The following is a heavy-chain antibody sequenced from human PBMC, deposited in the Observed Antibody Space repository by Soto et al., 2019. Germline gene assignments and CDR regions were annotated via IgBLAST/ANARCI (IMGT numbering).Heavy chain of an antibody. CDR3: AGGGVRGVITRTRDYYGMDV. J-gene: IGHJ6*02. Sequence: GESLKISCKGSGYSFTSYWIGWVRQMPGKGLEWMGIIYPGDSDTRYSPSFQGQVTISADKSISTAYLQWSSLKASDTAMYYCAGGGVRGVITRTRDYYGMDVWGQGTKVTVSS. V-gene: IGHV5-51*01. CDR2: IYPGDSDT. CDR1: GYSFTSYW. D-gene: IGHD3-10*01.